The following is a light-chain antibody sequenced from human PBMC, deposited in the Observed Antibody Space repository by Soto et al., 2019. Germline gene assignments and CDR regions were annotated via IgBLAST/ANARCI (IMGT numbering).Light chain of an antibody. Sequence: EIFRTQSPATLSLSPLERGILSCGSNQSVSTNLVWYQQKPGQDPRLLIYDASNRATATPARFSGSGSGTDFTLTTSSLEPEDFASHSRQERRQWHSLPFAGGSXVDIK. CDR3: QERRQWHSLP. CDR2: DAS. V-gene: IGKV3D-11*02. J-gene: IGKJ4*01. CDR1: QSVSTN.